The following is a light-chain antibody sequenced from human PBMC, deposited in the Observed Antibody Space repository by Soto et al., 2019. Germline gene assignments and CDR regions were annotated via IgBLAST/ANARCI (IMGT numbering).Light chain of an antibody. Sequence: IQFTQAPSSLSAYVGDRVSFTCRASQDISNYLAWYQQRPGKAPKLLIYAAFTLQSGVPSRFSASRSGTDFTLTISSLQPEDFATYFCQHLNFYPITLGPGTKVDIK. CDR1: QDISNY. CDR3: QHLNFYPIT. CDR2: AAF. J-gene: IGKJ3*01. V-gene: IGKV1-9*01.